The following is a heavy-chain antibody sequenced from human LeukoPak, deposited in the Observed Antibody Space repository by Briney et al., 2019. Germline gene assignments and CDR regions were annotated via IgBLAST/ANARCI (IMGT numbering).Heavy chain of an antibody. CDR3: AKEGYYGSGSFPDS. Sequence: TGGSLRLSCEASGFTFSSYGIHRVRRAPGKGLEWMTVISHDGSNEYYVDSVKGRFTISRDKSKSTLYLQMNSLRVEDTAVYYCAKEGYYGSGSFPDSWGQGTLVTVSS. J-gene: IGHJ4*02. CDR2: ISHDGSNE. V-gene: IGHV3-30*18. CDR1: GFTFSSYG. D-gene: IGHD3-10*01.